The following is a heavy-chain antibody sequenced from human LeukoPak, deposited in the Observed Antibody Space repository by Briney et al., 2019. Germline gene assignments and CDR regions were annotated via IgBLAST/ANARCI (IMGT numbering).Heavy chain of an antibody. CDR1: GSTFTSYW. D-gene: IGHD3-22*01. CDR3: AMGPYYYDSSGYYY. J-gene: IGHJ4*02. CDR2: INSDGSST. V-gene: IGHV3-74*01. Sequence: PGGSLRLSCVASGSTFTSYWMHWVRQAPGKGLVWVSRINSDGSSTNYADSVKGRFTISRDNAKNTQYLQMNSLRAEDTAVYYCAMGPYYYDSSGYYYWGQGTLVTVSS.